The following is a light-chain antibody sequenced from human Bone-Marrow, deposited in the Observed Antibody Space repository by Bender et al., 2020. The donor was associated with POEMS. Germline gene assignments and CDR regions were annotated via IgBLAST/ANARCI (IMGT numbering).Light chain of an antibody. V-gene: IGLV3-25*03. J-gene: IGLJ2*01. CDR1: ALSRQY. CDR3: QSADSTGPYQRNVV. Sequence: SNELTQSPSVSVSPGQTARITCSADALSRQYAYWYQQKPGQAPVLLIYKDNERPSGIPERFSGSTSGTTVTLTISGVQAEDEADYYCQSADSTGPYQRNVVFGGGTKLTVL. CDR2: KDN.